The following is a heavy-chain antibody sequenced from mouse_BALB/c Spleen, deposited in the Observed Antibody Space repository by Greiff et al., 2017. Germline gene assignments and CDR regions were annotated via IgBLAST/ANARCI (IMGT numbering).Heavy chain of an antibody. CDR2: IWSGGST. CDR1: GFSLTSYG. V-gene: IGHV2-2*02. J-gene: IGHJ4*01. D-gene: IGHD4-1*01. Sequence: VMLVESGPGLVQPSQSLSITCTVSGFSLTSYGVHWVRQSPGKGLEWLGVIWSGGSTDYNAAFISRLSISKDNSKSQVFFKMNSLQANDTAIYYCARPPLTGSYYYAMDYWGQGTSVTVSS. CDR3: ARPPLTGSYYYAMDY.